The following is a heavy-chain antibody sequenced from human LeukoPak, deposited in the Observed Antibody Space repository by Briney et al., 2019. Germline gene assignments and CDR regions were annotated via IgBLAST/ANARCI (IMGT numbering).Heavy chain of an antibody. Sequence: ASVKVSCKASGYTFTGYYMHWVRQAPGQGLEWMGWINPNSGGTNYAQKFQGRVTMTRDTSISTAYMELSSLRSEDTAVYYCARDLGYFDYWGQGTLVTVSS. CDR2: INPNSGGT. CDR1: GYTFTGYY. CDR3: ARDLGYFDY. V-gene: IGHV1-2*02. J-gene: IGHJ4*02. D-gene: IGHD3-3*01.